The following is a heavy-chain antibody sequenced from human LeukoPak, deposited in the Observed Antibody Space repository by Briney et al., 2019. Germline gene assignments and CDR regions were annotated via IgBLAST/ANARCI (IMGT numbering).Heavy chain of an antibody. D-gene: IGHD6-13*01. CDR3: ARRSNLAAAADFDY. V-gene: IGHV3-11*04. CDR2: ISSSGTTI. CDR1: GFTFNIYY. J-gene: IGHJ4*02. Sequence: GGSLRLSCAASGFTFNIYYMIWIRQAPGKGLECISYISSSGTTIYYADSVKGRFTISRDNVKNSLYLQMSSLRAEDTAMYYCARRSNLAAAADFDYWGQGTLVTVSS.